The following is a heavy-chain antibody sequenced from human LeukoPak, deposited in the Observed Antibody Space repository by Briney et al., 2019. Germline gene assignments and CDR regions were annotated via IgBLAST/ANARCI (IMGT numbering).Heavy chain of an antibody. CDR2: TRSKANSYAT. V-gene: IGHV3-73*01. Sequence: GGSLRLSCAASGFTFSGSAMHWVRQASGKGLEWVGRTRSKANSYATAYAASVKGRFTISRDDSKNTAYLQMNSLKTEDTAVYYCTTPYYYDSSAPMAFDIWGQGTMVTVSS. J-gene: IGHJ3*02. CDR1: GFTFSGSA. CDR3: TTPYYYDSSAPMAFDI. D-gene: IGHD3-22*01.